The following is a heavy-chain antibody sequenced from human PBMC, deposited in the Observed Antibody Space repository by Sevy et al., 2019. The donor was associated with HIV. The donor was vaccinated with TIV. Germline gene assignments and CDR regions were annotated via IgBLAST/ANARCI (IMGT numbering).Heavy chain of an antibody. V-gene: IGHV1-2*02. CDR2: INPSSGGT. Sequence: ASVKVSCETSEYTFTYYYIHWVRQAPGQGLEWMGWINPSSGGTQYAQKFQGRVSVTSDTSRRTSYMELRRLRSDDTALYYCARQVDNWFDPWGQGTPVTVSS. CDR1: EYTFTYYY. CDR3: ARQVDNWFDP. J-gene: IGHJ5*02. D-gene: IGHD2-15*01.